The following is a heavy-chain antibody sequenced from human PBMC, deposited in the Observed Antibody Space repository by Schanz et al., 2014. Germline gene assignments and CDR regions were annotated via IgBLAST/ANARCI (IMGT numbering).Heavy chain of an antibody. CDR1: GFDFNSYSM. V-gene: IGHV4-4*02. CDR2: IYHSGNT. D-gene: IGHD2-2*01. CDR3: ARAARRTRVVPLYFDY. J-gene: IGHJ4*02. Sequence: VRLVESGGGLVQPGGSLRLSCEASGFDFNSYSMNWVRQVPGKGLEWIGEIYHSGNTNYNASLKSRVTISVDKSKNQFSLRWRSVTAADTAVYYCARAARRTRVVPLYFDYWGQGTLVTVSS.